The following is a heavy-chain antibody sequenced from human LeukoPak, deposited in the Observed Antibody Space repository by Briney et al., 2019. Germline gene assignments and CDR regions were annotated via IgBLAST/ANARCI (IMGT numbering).Heavy chain of an antibody. D-gene: IGHD6-13*01. CDR2: INHSGST. CDR1: GGSISSSSYY. V-gene: IGHV4-39*07. CDR3: ARAAGGYKGRYYYYYYYMDV. J-gene: IGHJ6*03. Sequence: PSETLSLTCTVSGGSISSSSYYWGWIRQPPGKGLEWIGEINHSGSTNYNPSLKSRVTISVDTSKNQFSLKLSSVTAADTAVYYCARAAGGYKGRYYYYYYYMDVWGKGTTVTVSS.